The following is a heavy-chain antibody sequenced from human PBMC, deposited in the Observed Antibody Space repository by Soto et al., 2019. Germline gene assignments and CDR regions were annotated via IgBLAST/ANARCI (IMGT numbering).Heavy chain of an antibody. Sequence: QVHLVESGGGVVQPGRSLRLSCAASGFRFGDYGMHWVRQAPGKGLEWVAAIWYDGSDKYYADSVKGQVTISRDNSKNTVFLQMNTLRAEDTAVYYCARDEIPMISFGGAFDYWGQGTQVTVSS. CDR3: ARDEIPMISFGGAFDY. CDR1: GFRFGDYG. V-gene: IGHV3-33*01. D-gene: IGHD3-16*01. J-gene: IGHJ4*02. CDR2: IWYDGSDK.